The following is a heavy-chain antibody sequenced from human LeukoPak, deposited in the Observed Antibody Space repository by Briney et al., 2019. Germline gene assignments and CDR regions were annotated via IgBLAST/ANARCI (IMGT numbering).Heavy chain of an antibody. CDR2: IYFSGST. J-gene: IGHJ4*02. CDR1: GGSISSGDYY. D-gene: IGHD3-9*01. CDR3: ARAESANYDILTGYYSNPYFFDY. Sequence: SQTLFLTCTVSGGSISSGDYYRSWIRQPPGKGLEWIGYIYFSGSTYYNPSLKSRLTISVDTSKNQFSLKLSSVTAADTAVYYCARAESANYDILTGYYSNPYFFDYWGLGTLATVSS. V-gene: IGHV4-30-4*01.